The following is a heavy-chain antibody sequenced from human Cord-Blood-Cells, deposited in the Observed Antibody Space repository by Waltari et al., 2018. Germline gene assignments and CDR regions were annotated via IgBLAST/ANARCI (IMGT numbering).Heavy chain of an antibody. CDR2: ISGYKENT. CDR1: GYTFTSYG. Sequence: QVQLVQSGAEVKKPGASVKVSCKASGYTFTSYGISWVRQAPGQGREWMGGISGYKENTNYAQKRQGRVTMTTDTSTSTAYMELRSLRSDDAAVYYCARDRVGKEQQLDYWGQGTLVTVSS. CDR3: ARDRVGKEQQLDY. D-gene: IGHD6-13*01. J-gene: IGHJ4*02. V-gene: IGHV1-18*01.